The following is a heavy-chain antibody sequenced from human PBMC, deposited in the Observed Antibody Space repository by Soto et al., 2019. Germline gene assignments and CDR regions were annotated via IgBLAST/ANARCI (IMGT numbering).Heavy chain of an antibody. CDR1: GGSIRSGGYY. Sequence: TLSLTCTVSGGSIRSGGYYWSWIRQHPGKGLEWIGYIYYSGSTHYNPSLKSRVIISVDTSKNHFSLKLNSVTAADTAVYYCSRGSSGSPYYFDYWGQRTPVTVSS. J-gene: IGHJ4*02. CDR3: SRGSSGSPYYFDY. V-gene: IGHV4-31*02. CDR2: IYYSGST. D-gene: IGHD3-10*01.